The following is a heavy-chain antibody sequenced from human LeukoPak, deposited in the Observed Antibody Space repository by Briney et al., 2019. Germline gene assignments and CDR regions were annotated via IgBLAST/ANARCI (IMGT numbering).Heavy chain of an antibody. CDR3: ARGRYDSSGYYYFFDY. V-gene: IGHV4-30-2*01. CDR1: GGSISSGGYS. D-gene: IGHD3-22*01. Sequence: PSETLSLTCAVSGGSISSGGYSWSWIRQPPGKGLEWIGYIYHSGSTYYNPSPKSRVTISVDRSKNQFSLKLSSVAAADTAVYYCARGRYDSSGYYYFFDYWGQGTLVTVSS. J-gene: IGHJ4*02. CDR2: IYHSGST.